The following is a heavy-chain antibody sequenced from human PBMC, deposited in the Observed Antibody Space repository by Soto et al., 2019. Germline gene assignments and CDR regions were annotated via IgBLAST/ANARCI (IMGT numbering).Heavy chain of an antibody. V-gene: IGHV1-2*02. J-gene: IGHJ5*02. CDR3: AGGGPIVVVTAIVYNWFDP. CDR2: INPNSGGT. Sequence: ASVKVSCKASGYTFTGYYMHWVRQAPGQGLEWMGWINPNSGGTNYAQKFQGRVTMTRDTSISTAYMELSRLRSDDTAVYYCAGGGPIVVVTAIVYNWFDPWGQGTLVTVSS. D-gene: IGHD2-21*02. CDR1: GYTFTGYY.